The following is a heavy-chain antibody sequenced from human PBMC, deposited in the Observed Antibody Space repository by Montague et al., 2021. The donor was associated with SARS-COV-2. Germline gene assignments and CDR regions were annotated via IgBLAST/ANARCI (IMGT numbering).Heavy chain of an antibody. CDR3: ARAQNTCFIANCANYLDI. D-gene: IGHD1-1*01. J-gene: IGHJ4*02. Sequence: SETLSLTCTVSAGSISSHYWSWIRQPPGKALEWIGYVHYTGSTKYNPSLNSRVTMSVDTPKNRFSLSLRSLTAADTAVYYCARAQNTCFIANCANYLDIWGLGALVTVSS. V-gene: IGHV4-59*11. CDR2: VHYTGST. CDR1: AGSISSHY.